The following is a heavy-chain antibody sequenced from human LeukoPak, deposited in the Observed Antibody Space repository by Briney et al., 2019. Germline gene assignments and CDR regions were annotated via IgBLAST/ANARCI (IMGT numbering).Heavy chain of an antibody. CDR3: AGIYPGDYYMDV. CDR2: IYYSGST. V-gene: IGHV4-59*02. Sequence: PSETLSLTCTVSGGSVSSHYWSWLRQPPGKGLEWIGYIYYSGSTNYNPSLKSRVTISVDTSKNQFSLKLSSVTAADTAVYYCAGIYPGDYYMDVWGKGTTVTVSS. J-gene: IGHJ6*03. CDR1: GGSVSSHY. D-gene: IGHD3-10*01.